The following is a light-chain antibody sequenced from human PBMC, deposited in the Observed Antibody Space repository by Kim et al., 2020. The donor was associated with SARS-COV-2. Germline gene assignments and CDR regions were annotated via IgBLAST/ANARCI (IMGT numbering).Light chain of an antibody. V-gene: IGKV3-15*01. CDR2: TVF. Sequence: DIVLTQSPATLSVSPGEGATLSCRASQSVSNNLAWYRQRPGQAPRLLIYTVFNRATGCPARFSGSGSGTEFTLTISSLQSEDFAVYYCQQYERWPFTFGGGTKVDIK. CDR3: QQYERWPFT. J-gene: IGKJ4*01. CDR1: QSVSNN.